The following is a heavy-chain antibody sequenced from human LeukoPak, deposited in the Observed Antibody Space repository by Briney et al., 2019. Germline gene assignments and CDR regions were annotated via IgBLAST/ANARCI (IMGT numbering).Heavy chain of an antibody. D-gene: IGHD4-17*01. CDR3: ARDRGFGDYGIDY. J-gene: IGHJ4*02. CDR1: GGSVSSSF. CDR2: IQNSGST. V-gene: IGHV4-59*02. Sequence: SETLSLTCAVSGGSVSSSFWSWIRQSPGKGLEWIGYIQNSGSTKYNPSLKSRVTMSADTSKNQFSLGLSSVTAADTAVYYCARDRGFGDYGIDYWGQGILVTVSS.